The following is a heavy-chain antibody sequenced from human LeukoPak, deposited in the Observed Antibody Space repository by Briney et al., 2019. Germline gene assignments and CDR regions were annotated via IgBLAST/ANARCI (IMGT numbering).Heavy chain of an antibody. J-gene: IGHJ2*01. CDR2: IYSAGST. CDR1: GFTVSSNY. Sequence: GGSLRLSCAASGFTVSSNYMSWVRQAPGKGLEWVSVIYSAGSTYYADSVKGRFTISRDSSKNTLYLQMNTLRAEDTAVYYCARLWGDYWYFDLWGRGTLVTVSS. CDR3: ARLWGDYWYFDL. V-gene: IGHV3-53*01. D-gene: IGHD2-21*01.